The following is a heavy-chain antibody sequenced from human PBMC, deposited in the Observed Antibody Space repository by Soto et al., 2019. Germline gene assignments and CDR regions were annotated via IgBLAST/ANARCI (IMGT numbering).Heavy chain of an antibody. J-gene: IGHJ6*04. Sequence: QVQLVQSGATVKRPGSSVRVSCQASGDAFSTHTITWVRQAPGQGLEWVGRIIPALGITTYAQRFQGRVTISAVRSTSTAYMVLSSLTSDDTALYYCARDQYCSVSSCFGYPDVWGGGTAVIVSS. CDR3: ARDQYCSVSSCFGYPDV. CDR1: GDAFSTHT. V-gene: IGHV1-69*08. CDR2: IIPALGIT. D-gene: IGHD2-15*01.